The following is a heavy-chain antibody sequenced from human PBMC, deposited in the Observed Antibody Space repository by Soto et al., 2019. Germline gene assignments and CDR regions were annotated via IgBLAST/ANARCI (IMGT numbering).Heavy chain of an antibody. J-gene: IGHJ4*02. CDR1: GGTFSSYS. V-gene: IGHV1-69*13. CDR3: AIEYSSSPPYYPIGY. CDR2: IIPIFGTA. Sequence: SVKVSCKASGGTFSSYSISWVRQAPGQGLEWMGGIIPIFGTADYAQKFQGRVTITADESTSTAYMELSSLRSEDTAVYYCAIEYSSSPPYYPIGYWGQGTLVTVSS. D-gene: IGHD6-6*01.